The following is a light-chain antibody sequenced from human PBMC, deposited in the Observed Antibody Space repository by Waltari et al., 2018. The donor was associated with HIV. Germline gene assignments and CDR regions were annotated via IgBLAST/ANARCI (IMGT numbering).Light chain of an antibody. V-gene: IGLV7-46*01. Sequence: QTVVTQEPSLTVSPGGTVTLTCGSTTGTVTSDPHPYWFQQKPCQAPRTLVYDATDKHSLTPARFSPSFLGGKAALTLAAAQPEDEADYYGLLSYGSVRLFGGGTRLTV. CDR3: LLSYGSVRL. J-gene: IGLJ2*01. CDR1: TGTVTSDPH. CDR2: DAT.